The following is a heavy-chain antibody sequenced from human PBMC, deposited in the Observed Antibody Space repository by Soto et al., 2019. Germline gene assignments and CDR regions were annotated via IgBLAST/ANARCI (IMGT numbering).Heavy chain of an antibody. CDR1: GNAFTGFW. CDR3: AYQDDRGAVES. CDR2: IYPGDSDT. V-gene: IGHV5-51*01. J-gene: IGHJ3*01. Sequence: GDSLKISCKISGNAFTGFWVVWVLQMPGRGLEWMGNIYPGDSDTRYTPPFQGQVTISADKSTNTAYLQWHSLQASDTALYYCAYQDDRGAVESWAQGKKVTVSS. D-gene: IGHD1-26*01.